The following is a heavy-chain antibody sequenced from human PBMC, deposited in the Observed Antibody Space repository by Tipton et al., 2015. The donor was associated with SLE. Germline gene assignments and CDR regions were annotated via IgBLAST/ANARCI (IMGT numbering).Heavy chain of an antibody. CDR3: ARAAELGSSGWYYFDY. Sequence: SLRLSCAASGFTFSSYWMSWVRQAPGKGLEWVANIKQGGSEKYYVDSVKGRFTISRDNAKNSLYVEMNSLRVEDTAVYYCARAAELGSSGWYYFDYWGQGTLVIVSS. J-gene: IGHJ4*02. D-gene: IGHD6-13*01. V-gene: IGHV3-7*03. CDR2: IKQGGSEK. CDR1: GFTFSSYW.